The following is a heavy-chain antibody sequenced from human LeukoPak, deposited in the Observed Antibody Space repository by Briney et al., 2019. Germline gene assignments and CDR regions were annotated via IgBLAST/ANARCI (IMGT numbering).Heavy chain of an antibody. J-gene: IGHJ4*02. V-gene: IGHV1-8*03. Sequence: ASVKVSCKASGYPFSTYDINWVRQATGQGLEWMGWVNPNSGNTGYAQKFQGRVTITRNTSISTAYMELSSLRSEDTAVYYCARGNTMVRGVSSFDYWGQGTLVTVSS. D-gene: IGHD3-10*01. CDR1: GYPFSTYD. CDR2: VNPNSGNT. CDR3: ARGNTMVRGVSSFDY.